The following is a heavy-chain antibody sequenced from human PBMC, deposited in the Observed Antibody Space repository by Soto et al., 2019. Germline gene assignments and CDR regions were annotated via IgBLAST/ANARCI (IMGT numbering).Heavy chain of an antibody. Sequence: PGGSLRLSCAASGFTFSSYSMNWVRQAPGKGLEWVSSISSSSSYIYYADSVKGRFTISRDNAKNSLYLQMNSLRAEDTAVYYCARDGRYYDSSGYYPGDFDYWGQGTLVTVSS. CDR3: ARDGRYYDSSGYYPGDFDY. CDR2: ISSSSSYI. D-gene: IGHD3-22*01. J-gene: IGHJ4*02. CDR1: GFTFSSYS. V-gene: IGHV3-21*01.